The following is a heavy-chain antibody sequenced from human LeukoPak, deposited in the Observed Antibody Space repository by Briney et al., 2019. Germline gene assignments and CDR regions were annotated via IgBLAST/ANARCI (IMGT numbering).Heavy chain of an antibody. D-gene: IGHD2-2*01. CDR3: ARYEVVPAAMGWFDP. CDR2: IYYSGST. CDR1: GGSISSGGYY. Sequence: SETLSLTCTVSGGSISSGGYYWSWLRQHPGKGLEWIGYIYYSGSTYYNPSLKSRVTISVDTSKNQFSLKLSSVTAADTAVYCCARYEVVPAAMGWFDPWGQGTLVTVSS. J-gene: IGHJ5*02. V-gene: IGHV4-31*03.